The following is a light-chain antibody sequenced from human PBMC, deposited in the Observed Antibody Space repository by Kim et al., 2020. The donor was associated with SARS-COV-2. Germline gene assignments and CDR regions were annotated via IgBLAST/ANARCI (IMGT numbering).Light chain of an antibody. J-gene: IGKJ1*01. CDR2: GAS. CDR3: QQYNNSPPWT. Sequence: EIVMTQSPATLSMSPGERATLSCRASQSVSSNLAWYQQKPGQAPRLLIYGASMRATGIPARFSGSGSGTEFTLTISSLQSEDFAVYYCQQYNNSPPWTFGQGTKVDIK. CDR1: QSVSSN. V-gene: IGKV3-15*01.